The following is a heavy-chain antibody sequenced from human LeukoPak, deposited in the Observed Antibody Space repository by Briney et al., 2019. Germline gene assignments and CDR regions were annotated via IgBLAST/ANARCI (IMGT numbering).Heavy chain of an antibody. Sequence: ASVKVSCKASGYTFTSYDINWVRQAPGQGLEWMGWISAYNGNTNYAQKLQGRVTMTTDTSTSTAYMELRSLRSDDTAVYYCARAATNNYKNYYGSGSYFSYYYYMDVWGKGTTVTVSS. CDR1: GYTFTSYD. D-gene: IGHD3-10*01. V-gene: IGHV1-18*04. CDR3: ARAATNNYKNYYGSGSYFSYYYYMDV. CDR2: ISAYNGNT. J-gene: IGHJ6*03.